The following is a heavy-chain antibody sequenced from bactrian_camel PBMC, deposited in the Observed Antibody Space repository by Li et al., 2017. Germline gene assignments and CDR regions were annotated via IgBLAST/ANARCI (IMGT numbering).Heavy chain of an antibody. CDR2: ISCIGTT. CDR3: VKPNPDARGGFDH. D-gene: IGHD1*01. V-gene: IGHV3S35*01. Sequence: VQLVESGGGLVQPGGSLRLSCSASGFTFNSYAMTWVRQAPGKGLEWVSSISCIGTTYYADSVKDRFTLSRDNAKNTVYLLMNSLKPEDTAVYYCVKPNPDARGGFDHWGQGTQVTVS. CDR1: GFTFNSYA. J-gene: IGHJ4*01.